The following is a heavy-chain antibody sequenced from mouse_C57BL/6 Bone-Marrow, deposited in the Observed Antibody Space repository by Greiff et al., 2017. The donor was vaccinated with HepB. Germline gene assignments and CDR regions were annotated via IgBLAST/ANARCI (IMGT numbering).Heavy chain of an antibody. Sequence: QVHVKQPGAELVKPGASVKVSCKASGYTFTSYWMHWVKQRPGQGLEWIGRIHPSDSDTNYNQKFKGKATLTVDKSSSTAYMQLSSLTSEDSAVYYCANGLWLRRGFAYWGQGTLVTVSA. CDR1: GYTFTSYW. V-gene: IGHV1-74*01. CDR3: ANGLWLRRGFAY. CDR2: IHPSDSDT. J-gene: IGHJ3*01. D-gene: IGHD2-2*01.